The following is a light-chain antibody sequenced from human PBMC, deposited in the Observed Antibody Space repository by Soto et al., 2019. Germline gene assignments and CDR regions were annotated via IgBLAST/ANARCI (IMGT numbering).Light chain of an antibody. CDR2: DVS. Sequence: QSALTQPRSVSGSPGQSVTISCTGTSSDVGGYNYVSWYQQHPGKAPKLMIYDVSKRPSGVPDRFSGSKSGNTASLTISGLQAEDEADYYCRSYACSDYVFGTGTKVTVL. V-gene: IGLV2-11*01. J-gene: IGLJ1*01. CDR3: RSYACSDYV. CDR1: SSDVGGYNY.